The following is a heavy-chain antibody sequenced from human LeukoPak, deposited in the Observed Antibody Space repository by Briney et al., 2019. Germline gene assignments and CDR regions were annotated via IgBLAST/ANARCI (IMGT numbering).Heavy chain of an antibody. CDR3: ARTLIEYSVSSCYFDY. Sequence: PGGSLRLSCAASGFTFSSYGTHWVRQAPGKGLEWVAVISYDGSNKKYADSVKGRFTISRDNSKNTLYLQMNSLRAEDTAVYYCARTLIEYSVSSCYFDYWGQGTLVTVSS. D-gene: IGHD6-6*01. CDR2: ISYDGSNK. V-gene: IGHV3-30*03. J-gene: IGHJ4*02. CDR1: GFTFSSYG.